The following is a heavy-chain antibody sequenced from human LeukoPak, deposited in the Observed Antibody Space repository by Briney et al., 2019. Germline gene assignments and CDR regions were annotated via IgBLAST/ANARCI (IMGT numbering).Heavy chain of an antibody. D-gene: IGHD4-23*01. CDR1: GGSISSHY. Sequence: SETLSLTCTVSGGSISSHYWSWIRQPPGKGLEWIGYIYYSGSTNYNPSLKSRVTISVDTSKNRLSLKLSSVTAADTAVYYCAGHDYGGLVDYWGQGTLVTVSS. CDR2: IYYSGST. V-gene: IGHV4-59*11. CDR3: AGHDYGGLVDY. J-gene: IGHJ4*02.